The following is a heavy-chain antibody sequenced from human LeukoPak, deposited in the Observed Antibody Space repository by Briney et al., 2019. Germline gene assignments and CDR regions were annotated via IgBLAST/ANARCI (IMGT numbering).Heavy chain of an antibody. CDR1: GGSISSGGYY. CDR2: IYYSGST. V-gene: IGHV4-31*03. D-gene: IGHD3-22*01. CDR3: ASVDSSGYYYFDY. Sequence: SSQTLSLTCTVSGGSISSGGYYWSWIRQHPGKGLEWIGYIYYSGSTYYNPSLKSRVTISVDTSKNQFSLKLSSVTAADTAVYYCASVDSSGYYYFDYWGQGTLVTVSS. J-gene: IGHJ4*02.